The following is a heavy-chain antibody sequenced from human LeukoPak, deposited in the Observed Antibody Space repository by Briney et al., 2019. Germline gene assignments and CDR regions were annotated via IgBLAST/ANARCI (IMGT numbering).Heavy chain of an antibody. CDR3: ARADREYDILTGPHFDY. D-gene: IGHD3-9*01. J-gene: IGHJ4*02. CDR1: GFTFDDFA. CDR2: ISWNSDNI. Sequence: PGGSLRLSCAASGFTFDDFAMHWVRQAPGKALEWVSGISWNSDNIDYADSVKGRFTISRDNAKNSVYLQMDSLRTEDTAVYYCARADREYDILTGPHFDYWGQGTLVTVSS. V-gene: IGHV3-9*01.